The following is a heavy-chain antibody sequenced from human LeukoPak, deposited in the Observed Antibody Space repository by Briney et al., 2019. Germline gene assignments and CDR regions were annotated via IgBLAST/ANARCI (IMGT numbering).Heavy chain of an antibody. D-gene: IGHD3/OR15-3a*01. J-gene: IGHJ4*02. V-gene: IGHV4-39*01. CDR2: IYYSGST. CDR1: GGSISSSSYY. Sequence: PSETLSLTCTVSGGSISSSSYYWGWIRQPPGKGLEWIGSIYYSGSTYYNPSLKSRVTISVDTSKNQFSLKLSSVTAADTAVYYCARLYRTGYYRGYWGQGTLVTVSS. CDR3: ARLYRTGYYRGY.